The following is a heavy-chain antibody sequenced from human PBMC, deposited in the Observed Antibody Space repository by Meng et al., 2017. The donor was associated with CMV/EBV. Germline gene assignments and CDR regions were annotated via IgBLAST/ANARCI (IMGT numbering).Heavy chain of an antibody. CDR3: ARDRGYYDSSGFDY. CDR1: GFTFSSYW. D-gene: IGHD3-22*01. J-gene: IGHJ4*02. CDR2: IKQDGSEK. V-gene: IGHV3-7*01. Sequence: GESLKISCAASGFTFSSYWMSWVRQAPGKGLEWVANIKQDGSEKYYVDSVKGRFTISRDNAKNSLYLQMNSLRAEDTAVYYCARDRGYYDSSGFDYWGQGTLVTVSS.